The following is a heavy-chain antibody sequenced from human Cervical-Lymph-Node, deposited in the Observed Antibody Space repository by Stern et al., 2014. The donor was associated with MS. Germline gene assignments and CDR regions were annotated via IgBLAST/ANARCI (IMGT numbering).Heavy chain of an antibody. V-gene: IGHV1-2*02. J-gene: IGHJ4*02. Sequence: QDQLVQSGAEVERPGASVKVSCKASGYTFTAYFLHWVRQAPGQGLAWMGWISPKTGSATYAQKFQDRFTMTRDTSINTGYMEVSSLRSDDTAVYYCARDRGSYSDYWGQGTLVAVSS. D-gene: IGHD1-26*01. CDR2: ISPKTGSA. CDR3: ARDRGSYSDY. CDR1: GYTFTAYF.